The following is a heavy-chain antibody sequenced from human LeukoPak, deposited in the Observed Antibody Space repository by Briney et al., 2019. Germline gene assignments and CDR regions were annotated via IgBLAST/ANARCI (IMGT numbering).Heavy chain of an antibody. J-gene: IGHJ4*02. CDR1: GFAFSSYW. CDR2: INPDGSYT. CDR3: ARDLYGDRDY. D-gene: IGHD4-17*01. V-gene: IGHV3-74*01. Sequence: GGSLRLSCAASGFAFSSYWMHWVRQAPGQGLVWVSRINPDGSYTSYADSVKGRFTISRDNAKNTLYPHMNSLRAEDTAVYYCARDLYGDRDYWGQGTLVTVSS.